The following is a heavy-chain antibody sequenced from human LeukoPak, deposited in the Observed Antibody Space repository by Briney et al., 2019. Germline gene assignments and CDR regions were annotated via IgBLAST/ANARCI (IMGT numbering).Heavy chain of an antibody. CDR3: AKRDSSGQYYFDY. CDR2: ISGSGDTT. D-gene: IGHD6-19*01. CDR1: RFTFSSYT. J-gene: IGHJ4*02. Sequence: GGSLRLSCAASRFTFSSYTMSWVRQAPGKGLEWVSAISGSGDTTYYADSVKGRFTISRDNSKNTLYLQMNSLRAEDTAVYYCAKRDSSGQYYFDYWGQGTLVTVSS. V-gene: IGHV3-23*01.